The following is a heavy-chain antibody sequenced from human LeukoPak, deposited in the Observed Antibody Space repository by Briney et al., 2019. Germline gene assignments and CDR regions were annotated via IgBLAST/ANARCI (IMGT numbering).Heavy chain of an antibody. Sequence: SVKVSCKASGGTFSSYAISWVRQAPGQGLEWMGGIIPIFGTANYAQKFQGRVTITADESTSTAYMELSSLRSEDTAVYYCAREGGLRFQRYYYMDVRGKGTTVTVSS. V-gene: IGHV1-69*13. D-gene: IGHD4-17*01. CDR2: IIPIFGTA. CDR3: AREGGLRFQRYYYMDV. CDR1: GGTFSSYA. J-gene: IGHJ6*03.